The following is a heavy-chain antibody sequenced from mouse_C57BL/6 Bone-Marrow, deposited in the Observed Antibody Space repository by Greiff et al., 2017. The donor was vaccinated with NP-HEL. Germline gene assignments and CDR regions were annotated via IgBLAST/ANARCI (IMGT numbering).Heavy chain of an antibody. CDR3: TRVGNYDGYPWYFDV. CDR1: GFTFSSYA. CDR2: ISSGGDYI. J-gene: IGHJ1*03. V-gene: IGHV5-9-1*02. D-gene: IGHD2-3*01. Sequence: EVMLVESGEGLVKPGGSLKLSCAASGFTFSSYAMSWVRQTPEKRLEWVAYISSGGDYIYYADTVKGRFTISRDNARNTLYLQMSSLKSEDTAMYYCTRVGNYDGYPWYFDVWGTGTTVTVSS.